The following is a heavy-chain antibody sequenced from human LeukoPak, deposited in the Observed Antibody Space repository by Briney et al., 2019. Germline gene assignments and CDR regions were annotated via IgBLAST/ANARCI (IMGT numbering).Heavy chain of an antibody. CDR1: GFTFSSYW. CDR3: ARDRFGELLYYSYYYMDA. CDR2: IKQDGSEK. J-gene: IGHJ6*03. Sequence: GGSLRLSCAASGFTFSSYWMSWVRQAPGKGLEWVANIKQDGSEKYYVDSVKGRFTISRDNPKNSLYLQMNSLRAEDTAVYYCARDRFGELLYYSYYYMDAWGKGTTVTVSS. D-gene: IGHD3-10*01. V-gene: IGHV3-7*01.